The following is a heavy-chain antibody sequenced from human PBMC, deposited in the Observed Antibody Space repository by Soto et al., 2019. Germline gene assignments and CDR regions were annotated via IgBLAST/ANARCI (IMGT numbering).Heavy chain of an antibody. J-gene: IGHJ4*02. CDR3: ARGSGQTDRTLWAY. V-gene: IGHV1-69*02. D-gene: IGHD1-1*01. CDR1: GGTFSSYT. CDR2: IIPILGIA. Sequence: QVQLVQSGAEVKKPGSSVKVSCKASGGTFSSYTISWVRQAPGQGLEWMGRIIPILGIANYAQKFQGRVTITADNTTSTAYTELTSMISEETAVYYGARGSGQTDRTLWAYWCQGTMVTVS.